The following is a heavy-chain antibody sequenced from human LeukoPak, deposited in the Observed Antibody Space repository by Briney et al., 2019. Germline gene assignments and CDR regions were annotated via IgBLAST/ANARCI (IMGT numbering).Heavy chain of an antibody. V-gene: IGHV4-34*01. Sequence: SETLSLTCAVYGGSFSGYYWSWIRQPPGKGLEWIGEINHSGSTNYNPSLKSRITISADTSKNQFSLKLYSVTAADTAVYYCATRKLGNDYWGQGTLVTVSS. J-gene: IGHJ4*02. CDR3: ATRKLGNDY. D-gene: IGHD7-27*01. CDR1: GGSFSGYY. CDR2: INHSGST.